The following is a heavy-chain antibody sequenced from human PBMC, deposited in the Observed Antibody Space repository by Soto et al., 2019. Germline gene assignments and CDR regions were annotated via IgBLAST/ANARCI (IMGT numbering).Heavy chain of an antibody. Sequence: QVQLVESGGGVVQPGRSLRLSCAASGFTFNSYAMHWVRQAPGKGLEWVAVISYDGSNKYYADSVKGRFTISRDNSKNTLYLQMNSLRAEDTAVYYCARDQTEHVVVVAATMLMGYWGQGTLVTVSS. CDR1: GFTFNSYA. D-gene: IGHD2-15*01. V-gene: IGHV3-30-3*01. J-gene: IGHJ4*02. CDR2: ISYDGSNK. CDR3: ARDQTEHVVVVAATMLMGY.